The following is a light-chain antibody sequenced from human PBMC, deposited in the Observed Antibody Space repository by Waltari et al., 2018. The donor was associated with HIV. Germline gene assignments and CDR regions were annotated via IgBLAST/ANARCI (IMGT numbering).Light chain of an antibody. CDR2: KNF. V-gene: IGLV1-47*01. Sequence: QSFLTQSPSASGNTGQTVTISCSGSSDKIEKENVYGYQQLPGMTPKLLIYKNFLRPSGVPDRFAASKSGTSASLTISGLLSADDADYYCVGWDSSLSAYVFGAGTKVAVL. CDR3: VGWDSSLSAYV. J-gene: IGLJ1*01. CDR1: SDKIEKEN.